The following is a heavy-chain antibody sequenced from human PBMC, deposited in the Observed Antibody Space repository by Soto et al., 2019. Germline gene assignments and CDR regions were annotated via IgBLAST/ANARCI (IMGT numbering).Heavy chain of an antibody. J-gene: IGHJ6*02. CDR1: GFTFSNYG. V-gene: IGHV3-30*18. D-gene: IGHD2-2*01. CDR2: IVYDGSNK. Sequence: PGGSLRLSCAASGFTFSNYGMHWVRQTPGKGLEWVALIVYDGSNKYYADSVKGRFTISRGNSKNTLYLQVSSLRAEDTAVYYCAKSRDAYNFYFYYGMDVWGQGTTVTVSS. CDR3: AKSRDAYNFYFYYGMDV.